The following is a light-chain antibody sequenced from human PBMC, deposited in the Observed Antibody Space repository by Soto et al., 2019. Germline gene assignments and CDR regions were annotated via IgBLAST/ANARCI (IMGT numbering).Light chain of an antibody. V-gene: IGLV2-8*01. Sequence: QSALTQPRSVSGSPGQAVTFSCTGTNSDVGGYDYVSWYQQLPGEAPKLIIFEVTKRPSGVPDRFSGSKSGNTASLTVSGLQAEDEADYYCSSYAGSNNSVFGTGTKVTVL. J-gene: IGLJ1*01. CDR1: NSDVGGYDY. CDR2: EVT. CDR3: SSYAGSNNSV.